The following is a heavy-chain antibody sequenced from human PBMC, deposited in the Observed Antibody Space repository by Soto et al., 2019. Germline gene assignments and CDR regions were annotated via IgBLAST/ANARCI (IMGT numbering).Heavy chain of an antibody. D-gene: IGHD3-3*01. J-gene: IGHJ4*02. CDR2: INPNSGGT. CDR3: ARDSRFLELLPPLDF. Sequence: ASVKVSCKASGYTFTGYYMHWVRQAPGQGLEWMGWINPNSGGTNYAQKFQGRVTMTRDTSISTAYMELSRLRSDDTAVYYCARDSRFLELLPPLDFWGQGTLV. V-gene: IGHV1-2*02. CDR1: GYTFTGYY.